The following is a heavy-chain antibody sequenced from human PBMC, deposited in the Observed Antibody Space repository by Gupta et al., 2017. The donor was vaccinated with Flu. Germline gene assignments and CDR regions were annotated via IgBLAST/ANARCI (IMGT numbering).Heavy chain of an antibody. CDR2: INPKTGAT. CDR1: GYSFTDYY. Sequence: QVHLVQSGAEMQKPGASGRVSCRASGYSFTDYYLHWVRQAPGQGLEWMAWINPKTGATTSAQKFQGRVTLTRDTTLSTTYMELNNLRSDDAATYYCARVLGNYIGDGFDIWGQGTMVTVSS. J-gene: IGHJ3*02. CDR3: ARVLGNYIGDGFDI. V-gene: IGHV1/OR15-1*04. D-gene: IGHD1-7*01.